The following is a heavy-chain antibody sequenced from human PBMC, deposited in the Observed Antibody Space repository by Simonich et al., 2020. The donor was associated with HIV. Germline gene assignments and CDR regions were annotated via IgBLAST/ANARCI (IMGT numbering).Heavy chain of an antibody. CDR1: GYTFSPYW. Sequence: EVQLVESGGGLVQPGGSLRLSCAGSGYTFSPYWMHWVRQAPGKGLVWVSRMNSDGSSTSYADSVKGRFTISRDNAKNTLYLQMNSLRAEDTAVYYCARAWGDAFDIWGQGTMVTVSS. CDR2: MNSDGSST. J-gene: IGHJ3*02. CDR3: ARAWGDAFDI. V-gene: IGHV3-74*01. D-gene: IGHD7-27*01.